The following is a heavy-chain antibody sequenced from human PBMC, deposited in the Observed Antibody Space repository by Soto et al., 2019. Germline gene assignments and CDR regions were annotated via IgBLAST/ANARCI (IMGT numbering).Heavy chain of an antibody. CDR2: IIPILGTA. D-gene: IGHD6-13*01. CDR3: AGTGIAAAGWFDP. J-gene: IGHJ5*02. V-gene: IGHV1-69*06. CDR1: GGTFSSYA. Sequence: QVQLVQSGAEVEKPGSSVKVSCKASGGTFSSYAISWVRQAPGQGLEWMGGIIPILGTANYAQKFQGRVTITEDKSKSTAYLELSSLRSEDTAVYYCAGTGIAAAGWFDPWGQGTLVTVSS.